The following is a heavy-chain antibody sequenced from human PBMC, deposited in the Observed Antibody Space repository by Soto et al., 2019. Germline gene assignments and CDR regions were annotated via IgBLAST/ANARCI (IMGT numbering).Heavy chain of an antibody. Sequence: QVQLVESGGGVVQPGRSLRLSCAASGFTFSRFSMHWVRQAPGKGLEWVAVISYDGSNKYYAHSVKGRFTISRDNSKNMVYLEMNSLGVEDTAVYYCAKDSGYDPGANSADYWGQGTLVTVSS. CDR3: AKDSGYDPGANSADY. V-gene: IGHV3-30-3*01. CDR2: ISYDGSNK. D-gene: IGHD2-15*01. CDR1: GFTFSRFS. J-gene: IGHJ4*02.